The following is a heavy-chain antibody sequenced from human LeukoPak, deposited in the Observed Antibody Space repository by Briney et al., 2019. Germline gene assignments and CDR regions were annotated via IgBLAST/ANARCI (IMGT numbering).Heavy chain of an antibody. Sequence: GGSLRLSCAGSGFTFRNYDMHWVRQATGKGLEWVSSIGPAGNTYYPGSVKGRFTISRENAKNSFYLQMNSLGAGDTAVYYCARESGGVVGGMDVWGQGTTVTVSS. D-gene: IGHD3-16*01. J-gene: IGHJ6*02. CDR3: ARESGGVVGGMDV. V-gene: IGHV3-13*01. CDR1: GFTFRNYD. CDR2: IGPAGNT.